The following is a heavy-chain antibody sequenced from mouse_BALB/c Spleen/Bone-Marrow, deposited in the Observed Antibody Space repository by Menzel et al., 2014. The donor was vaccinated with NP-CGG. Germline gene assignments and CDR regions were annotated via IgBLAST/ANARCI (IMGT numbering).Heavy chain of an antibody. CDR2: ISYSGST. V-gene: IGHV3-8*02. Sequence: EVQLQQSGPSLVKPSQTLSLTCSVTGDSITSGYWNWIRKFPGNKLEYMGYISYSGSTYYSPSLKSRISITRDTSKNQCNLQLKSVTTEDTATYYCATYDGYSFDYWGQGTTRTVAS. D-gene: IGHD2-3*01. CDR3: ATYDGYSFDY. J-gene: IGHJ2*01. CDR1: GDSITSGY.